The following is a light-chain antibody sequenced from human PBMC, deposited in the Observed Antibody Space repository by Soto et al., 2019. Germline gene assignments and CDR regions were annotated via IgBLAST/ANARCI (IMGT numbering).Light chain of an antibody. CDR1: QTISMW. J-gene: IGKJ4*01. CDR3: QQTRSYPST. Sequence: DMTQSPSTLFASVGDRVTITCRASQTISMWLAWSQQKPGAAPKFLMYKASSLESGVLTLTIRSLQPDDFATYYCQQTRSYPSTFGGGTKVDIK. CDR2: KAS. V-gene: IGKV1-5*03.